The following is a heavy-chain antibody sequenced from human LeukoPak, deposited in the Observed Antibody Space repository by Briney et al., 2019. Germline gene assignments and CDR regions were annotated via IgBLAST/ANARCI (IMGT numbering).Heavy chain of an antibody. CDR1: GYTFTGYY. J-gene: IGHJ4*02. V-gene: IGHV1-2*04. CDR2: INPNSGGT. Sequence: WASVKVSCKASGYTFTGYYMHWVRQAPGQGLEWMGWINPNSGGTNYAQKFQGWVTMTRDTSISTAYMELSSLRSEDTAVYYCARGFGSGGPDDYWGQGTLVTVSS. D-gene: IGHD3-10*01. CDR3: ARGFGSGGPDDY.